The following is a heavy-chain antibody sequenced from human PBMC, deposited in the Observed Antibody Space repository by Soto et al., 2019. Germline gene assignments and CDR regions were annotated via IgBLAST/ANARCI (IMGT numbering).Heavy chain of an antibody. CDR3: ARGQDDLYYYYYYGMDV. D-gene: IGHD1-1*01. Sequence: PSETLSLTCAVSGYSISSGYYWGWIRQPPGKGLEWIGSIYHSGSTYYNPSLKSRVTISVDTSKNQFSLKLSSLRSEDTAVYYCARGQDDLYYYYYYGMDVWGQGTTVTVSS. V-gene: IGHV4-38-2*01. CDR2: IYHSGST. CDR1: GYSISSGYY. J-gene: IGHJ6*02.